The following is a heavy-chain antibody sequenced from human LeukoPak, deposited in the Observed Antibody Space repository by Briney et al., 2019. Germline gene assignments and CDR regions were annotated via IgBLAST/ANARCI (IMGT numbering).Heavy chain of an antibody. CDR1: GFTFSSYE. CDR3: ARVGDYYDSSGYLL. D-gene: IGHD3-22*01. CDR2: ISSSGSTI. Sequence: GGSLRLSCAASGFTFSSYEMNWVRQAPGKGLEWVSYISSSGSTIYYADSVKGRFTISRDNAKNSLYLQTNSLRAEDTAVYYCARVGDYYDSSGYLLWGQGTLVTVSS. V-gene: IGHV3-48*03. J-gene: IGHJ4*02.